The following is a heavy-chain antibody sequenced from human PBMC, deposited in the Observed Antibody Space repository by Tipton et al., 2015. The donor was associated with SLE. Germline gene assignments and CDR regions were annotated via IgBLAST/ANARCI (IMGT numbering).Heavy chain of an antibody. V-gene: IGHV4-59*11. CDR2: IYYSGST. Sequence: GSLRLSCTVSGGSISSHYWSCIRQPPGKGLEWIGYIYYSGSTNYNPSLKSRVTISVDTSKIQFSLKLTSVTAADTAVYYCASGVAAAGLNDRFDYWGQGTLVTDSS. J-gene: IGHJ4*02. D-gene: IGHD6-13*01. CDR3: ASGVAAAGLNDRFDY. CDR1: GGSISSHY.